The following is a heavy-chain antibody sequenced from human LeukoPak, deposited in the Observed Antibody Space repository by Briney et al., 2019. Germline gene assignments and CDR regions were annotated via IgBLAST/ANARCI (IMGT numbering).Heavy chain of an antibody. J-gene: IGHJ4*02. CDR1: GFTFSHYG. D-gene: IGHD6-6*01. V-gene: IGHV3-30*18. CDR3: AKDGWYSSSPFYFDY. Sequence: GGSLRLSCSASGFTFSHYGVHWVRQAPGKGLEWVAVISYDGSNKYFADSVKGRFTISRDNSKNTVFLQMNSLRAEDTAVYYCAKDGWYSSSPFYFDYWGQGTLVTVSS. CDR2: ISYDGSNK.